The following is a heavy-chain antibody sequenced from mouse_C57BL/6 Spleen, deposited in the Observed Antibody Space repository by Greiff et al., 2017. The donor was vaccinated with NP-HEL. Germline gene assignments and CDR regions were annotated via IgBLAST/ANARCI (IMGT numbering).Heavy chain of an antibody. Sequence: DVHLVESGGGLVKPGGSLKLSCAASGFTFSDYGMHWVRQAPEKGLEWVAYISSGSSTIYYADTVKGRFTISRDNAKNTLFLQRTSLRSEDTAMYYCARDAYYSNPYYAMDYWGQGTSVTVSS. CDR3: ARDAYYSNPYYAMDY. CDR2: ISSGSSTI. V-gene: IGHV5-17*01. J-gene: IGHJ4*01. D-gene: IGHD2-5*01. CDR1: GFTFSDYG.